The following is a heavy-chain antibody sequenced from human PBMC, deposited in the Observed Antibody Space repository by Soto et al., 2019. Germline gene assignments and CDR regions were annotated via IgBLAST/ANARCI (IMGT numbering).Heavy chain of an antibody. CDR3: AKDALNWGLSTG. D-gene: IGHD7-27*01. Sequence: GGSLRLSCAASGFTFSSYAMSWVRQAPGKGLEWVSAISGSGGSTYYADSVKGRFTISRDNSKNTLYLQMNSLGAEDAAVDYCAKDALNWGLSTGWGQGTLVTVSS. CDR2: ISGSGGST. CDR1: GFTFSSYA. J-gene: IGHJ4*02. V-gene: IGHV3-23*01.